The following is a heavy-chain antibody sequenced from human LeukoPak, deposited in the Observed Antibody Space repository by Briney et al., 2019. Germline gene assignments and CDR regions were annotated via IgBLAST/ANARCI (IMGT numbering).Heavy chain of an antibody. CDR2: ICGRGGII. Sequence: GGSLRLCCAASGFTFSSYAMSWVRQAPGEGVEGVSSICGRGGIIYYVDSVKGRLTICRYISKYALYLQMNSLRAEDTAVYYCAKGPRVVPAAIQWFDPWGQGTLVTVSS. V-gene: IGHV3-23*01. D-gene: IGHD2-2*01. CDR1: GFTFSSYA. CDR3: AKGPRVVPAAIQWFDP. J-gene: IGHJ5*02.